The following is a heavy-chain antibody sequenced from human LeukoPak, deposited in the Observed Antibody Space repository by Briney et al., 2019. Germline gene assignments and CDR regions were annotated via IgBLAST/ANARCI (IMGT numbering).Heavy chain of an antibody. D-gene: IGHD5/OR15-5a*01. V-gene: IGHV3-11*01. Sequence: AGSLRLSCAASGFTFSDYYMSWIRQAPGKGLEWVSYISSSGSTIYYADSVKGRFTSSRDNAKNSLYLQLNSLKTEDTAVYFCAPLGVSDNYHYMDVWGKGTMVTVSS. J-gene: IGHJ6*03. CDR1: GFTFSDYY. CDR3: APLGVSDNYHYMDV. CDR2: ISSSGSTI.